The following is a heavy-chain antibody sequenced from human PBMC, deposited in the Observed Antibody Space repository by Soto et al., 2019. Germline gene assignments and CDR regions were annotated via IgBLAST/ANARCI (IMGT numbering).Heavy chain of an antibody. CDR1: GGSISSSNW. CDR2: IYHSGST. CDR3: ARFNSGSYYEAFDI. V-gene: IGHV4-4*02. Sequence: SETLSLTCAVSGGSISSSNWWSWVRQPPGKGLEWIGEIYHSGSTNHNPSLKSRVTISVDKSKNQFSLKLSSVTAADTAVYYCARFNSGSYYEAFDIWGQGTMVPVSS. D-gene: IGHD1-26*01. J-gene: IGHJ3*02.